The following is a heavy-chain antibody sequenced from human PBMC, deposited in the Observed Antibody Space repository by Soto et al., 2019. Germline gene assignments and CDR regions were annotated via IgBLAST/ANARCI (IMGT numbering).Heavy chain of an antibody. CDR3: ARDSAGYKHLKKKVRNAHFDY. CDR1: GGSFSGYY. V-gene: IGHV4-34*01. Sequence: QVQLQQWGAGLLKPSETLSLTCAVYGGSFSGYYWSWIRQPPGKGLEWIGEINHSGSTNYKPSLKSRVTISVDTSKNQFSLKLSSVTAADTAVYYCARDSAGYKHLKKKVRNAHFDYWGQGTLVTVSS. J-gene: IGHJ4*02. D-gene: IGHD2-2*02. CDR2: INHSGST.